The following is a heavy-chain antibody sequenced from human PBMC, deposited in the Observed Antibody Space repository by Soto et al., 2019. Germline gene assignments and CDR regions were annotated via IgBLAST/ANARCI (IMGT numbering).Heavy chain of an antibody. J-gene: IGHJ6*02. Sequence: EVQLVESGGGLVQPGGSLRLSSAVSGFTFSVSAIHWVRQASGKGLEWVGRIRSKADNYATAYGASVKGRFSISRDDSKNTAYLQMSSLNTEDTAVYYCARLAEWEYYDGMDVWGQGTTVTVSS. CDR3: ARLAEWEYYDGMDV. V-gene: IGHV3-73*02. CDR2: IRSKADNYAT. CDR1: GFTFSVSA. D-gene: IGHD1-26*01.